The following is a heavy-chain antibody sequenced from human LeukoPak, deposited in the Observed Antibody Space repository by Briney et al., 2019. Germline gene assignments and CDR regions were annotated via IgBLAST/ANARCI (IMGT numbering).Heavy chain of an antibody. Sequence: GESLKISCKGSGYTFATQWIGWVRQMPGKGLEWMGIIYPADSDTRYSPSFQGQVTISADKSITTAYLQWSSLRASDTAMYYCARLAPGGLNWFDPWGRGTLVTVSS. CDR2: IYPADSDT. CDR3: ARLAPGGLNWFDP. J-gene: IGHJ5*02. CDR1: GYTFATQW. D-gene: IGHD3-16*01. V-gene: IGHV5-51*01.